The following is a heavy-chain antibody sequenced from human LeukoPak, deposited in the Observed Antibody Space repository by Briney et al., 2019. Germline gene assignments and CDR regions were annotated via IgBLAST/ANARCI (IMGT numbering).Heavy chain of an antibody. Sequence: KPSGTPSLTCTVSGGSISSYYWSGIREPPGEGLEWIGYIYYSGSTNYNPSLKSRVTISVDTSKNQFSLKLSSVTAADTAVYYCARAMSGWSEDYWGQGTLVTVSS. CDR2: IYYSGST. J-gene: IGHJ4*02. V-gene: IGHV4-59*01. D-gene: IGHD6-19*01. CDR1: GGSISSYY. CDR3: ARAMSGWSEDY.